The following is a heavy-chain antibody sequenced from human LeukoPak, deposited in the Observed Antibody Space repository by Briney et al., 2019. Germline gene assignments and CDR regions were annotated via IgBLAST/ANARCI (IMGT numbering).Heavy chain of an antibody. D-gene: IGHD3-10*01. V-gene: IGHV3-74*03. CDR1: GFTFSSYW. Sequence: PGGSLRLSCAASGFTFSSYWMHWVRQAPGKGLVWVSRIDSDGSSTTYADSVKGRFTTSRDNAKNTLYLQMNSLRAEDTAVYYCAKTVRGVNDAFDIWGQGTMVTVSS. CDR3: AKTVRGVNDAFDI. CDR2: IDSDGSST. J-gene: IGHJ3*02.